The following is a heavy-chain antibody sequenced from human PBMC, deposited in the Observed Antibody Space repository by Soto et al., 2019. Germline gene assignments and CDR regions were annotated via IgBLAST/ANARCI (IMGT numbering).Heavy chain of an antibody. D-gene: IGHD1-1*01. Sequence: GGSLRLSCAASGITFSMSWVRQAPGKGLEWVSHISGNGDSTYYADSVKARFTVSRDNSKNTLYLQMNSLRAEDTAVYYCAKRGQLDPGHYYYYMDVWGKGTTVTVSS. CDR1: GITFS. CDR2: ISGNGDST. CDR3: AKRGQLDPGHYYYYMDV. J-gene: IGHJ6*03. V-gene: IGHV3-23*01.